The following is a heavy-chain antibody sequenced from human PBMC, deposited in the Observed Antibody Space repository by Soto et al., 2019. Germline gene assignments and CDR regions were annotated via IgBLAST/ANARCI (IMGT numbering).Heavy chain of an antibody. V-gene: IGHV3-23*01. J-gene: IGHJ4*02. Sequence: GGSLRLSCAASGFTFSSYAMSWVRQAPGKGLEWVSAISGSGGSTYYADSVKGRFTISRDNSKNTLYLQMNSLRAEDTAVYYCAKDILPLHTTPYSADYDYIWGSYRGTSYFDYWGQGTLVTVSS. D-gene: IGHD3-16*02. CDR3: AKDILPLHTTPYSADYDYIWGSYRGTSYFDY. CDR1: GFTFSSYA. CDR2: ISGSGGST.